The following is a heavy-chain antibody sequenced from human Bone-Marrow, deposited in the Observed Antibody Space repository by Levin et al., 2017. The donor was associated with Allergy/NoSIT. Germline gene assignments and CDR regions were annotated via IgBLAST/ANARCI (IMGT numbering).Heavy chain of an antibody. CDR1: GYTFTSYG. CDR3: ARDKAAAGTFSDAFDI. V-gene: IGHV1-18*01. J-gene: IGHJ3*02. CDR2: ISAYNGNT. Sequence: GESLKISCKASGYTFTSYGISWVRQAPGQGLEWMGWISAYNGNTNYAQKLQGRVTMTTDTSTSTAYMELRSLRSDDTAVYYCARDKAAAGTFSDAFDIWGQGTMVTVSS. D-gene: IGHD6-13*01.